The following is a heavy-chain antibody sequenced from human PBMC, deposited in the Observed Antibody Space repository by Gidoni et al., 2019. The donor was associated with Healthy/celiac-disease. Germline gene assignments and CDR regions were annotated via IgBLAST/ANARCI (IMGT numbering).Heavy chain of an antibody. CDR1: NY. Sequence: NYMSWVRQAPGKGLGWVSVIYSGGSTYYADSVKGRFTISRDNSKNTLYLQMNSLRAEDTAVYYCARQGRYYYYGMDVWGQGTTVTVSS. CDR3: ARQGRYYYYGMDV. CDR2: IYSGGST. J-gene: IGHJ6*02. V-gene: IGHV3-53*01.